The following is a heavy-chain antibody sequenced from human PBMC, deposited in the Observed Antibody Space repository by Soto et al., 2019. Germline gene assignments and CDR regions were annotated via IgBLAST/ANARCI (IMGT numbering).Heavy chain of an antibody. J-gene: IGHJ5*02. CDR3: ARGRLPSPNLRFDP. D-gene: IGHD2-2*01. Sequence: SETLSLTCTVSGGSVSSRNYYWSWIRQPPGKGLEWIGYLYYSGSTNYNPSLKSRVTTSADASKNQFSLKLSSVTAADTAVYYCARGRLPSPNLRFDPWGQGILVTVSS. CDR2: LYYSGST. V-gene: IGHV4-61*01. CDR1: GGSVSSRNYY.